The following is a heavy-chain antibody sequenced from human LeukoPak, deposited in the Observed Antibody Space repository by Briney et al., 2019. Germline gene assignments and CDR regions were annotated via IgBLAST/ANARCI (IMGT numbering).Heavy chain of an antibody. J-gene: IGHJ6*03. CDR1: GGSISSYY. CDR2: IYYSGST. CDR3: ARDQGGYSYGYNYYYMDV. D-gene: IGHD5-18*01. V-gene: IGHV4-59*01. Sequence: PSETVSLTCTVSGGSISSYYWSWIRQPPGKGLEWIGYIYYSGSTNYNPSLKSRVTISVDTSKNQFSLKLSSVTAADTAVYYCARDQGGYSYGYNYYYMDVWGKGTTVTVSS.